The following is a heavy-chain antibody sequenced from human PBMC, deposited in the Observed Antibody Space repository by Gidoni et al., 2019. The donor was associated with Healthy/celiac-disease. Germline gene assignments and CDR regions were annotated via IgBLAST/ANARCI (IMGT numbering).Heavy chain of an antibody. J-gene: IGHJ6*02. D-gene: IGHD5-18*01. Sequence: EVQLVESGGGLVQPGGSLKLSCAASGFTFSGSAMHWVRQASGKGLEWVGRIRSKANSYATAYAASVKGRFTISRDDSKNTAYLQMNSLKTEDTAVYYCTLPQYSYGPYYYYYGMDVWGQGTTVTVSS. V-gene: IGHV3-73*01. CDR1: GFTFSGSA. CDR3: TLPQYSYGPYYYYYGMDV. CDR2: IRSKANSYAT.